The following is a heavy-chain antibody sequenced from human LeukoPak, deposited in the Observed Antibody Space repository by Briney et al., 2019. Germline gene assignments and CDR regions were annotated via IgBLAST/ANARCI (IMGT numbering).Heavy chain of an antibody. J-gene: IGHJ3*02. D-gene: IGHD5-18*01. CDR2: IYTSGST. CDR1: GGSISSYY. CDR3: ARVGGYSYGLDAFDI. Sequence: PSETLSLTCTVSGGSISSYYWSWIRQPAGKGLEWIGRIYTSGSTNYNPSLKSRVTISVDKSKNQFSLKLSSVTAADTAVYYCARVGGYSYGLDAFDIWGQGTMVTVSS. V-gene: IGHV4-4*07.